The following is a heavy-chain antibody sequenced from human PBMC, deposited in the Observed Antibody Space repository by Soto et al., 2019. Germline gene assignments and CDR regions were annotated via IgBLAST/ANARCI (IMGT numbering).Heavy chain of an antibody. D-gene: IGHD6-6*01. CDR2: INHSGST. CDR3: ARFIAARPGAGGMDV. Sequence: PSETLSLTCAVYGGSFSGYYWSWIRQPPGKGLEWIGEINHSGSTNYNPSLKSRVTISVDTSKNQFSLKLSSVTAADTAVYYCARFIAARPGAGGMDVWGQGTTVTVSS. J-gene: IGHJ6*02. V-gene: IGHV4-34*01. CDR1: GGSFSGYY.